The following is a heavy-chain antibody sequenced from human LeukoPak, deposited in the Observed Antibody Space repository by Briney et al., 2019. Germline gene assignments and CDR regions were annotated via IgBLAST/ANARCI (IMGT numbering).Heavy chain of an antibody. CDR2: LHYDGSNK. CDR3: AKETYGSGTYPFDY. V-gene: IGHV3-30*02. D-gene: IGHD3-10*01. J-gene: IGHJ4*02. Sequence: GGSLGLSCAASGFTFTTYGMHWVRQAPGKGLEWVAFLHYDGSNKYYADSVKGRFTISRDNSRNTLYPHMNSLRAEDTAVYYCAKETYGSGTYPFDYWGQGTLVTVSS. CDR1: GFTFTTYG.